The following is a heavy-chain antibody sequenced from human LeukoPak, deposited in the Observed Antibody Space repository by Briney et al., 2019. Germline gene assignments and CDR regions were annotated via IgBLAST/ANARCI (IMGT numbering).Heavy chain of an antibody. CDR2: IYYSGST. CDR1: GGSISSYY. Sequence: TSETLSLPCTVSGGSISSYYWSWIRQPPGKGLEWIGYIYYSGSTNYNPSLKSRVTISVDTSKNQFSLKLSSVTAADTAVYCGARAGYCSSTSCYFDYWGQGTLVTVSS. D-gene: IGHD2-2*01. V-gene: IGHV4-59*01. CDR3: ARAGYCSSTSCYFDY. J-gene: IGHJ4*02.